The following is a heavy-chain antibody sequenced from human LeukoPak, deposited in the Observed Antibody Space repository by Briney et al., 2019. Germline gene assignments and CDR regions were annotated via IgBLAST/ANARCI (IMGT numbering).Heavy chain of an antibody. D-gene: IGHD3-10*01. CDR3: VRAMVRGVHDY. CDR2: INHSGST. CDR1: GGSFSGYY. J-gene: IGHJ4*02. V-gene: IGHV4-34*01. Sequence: SETLSLTCAVYGGSFSGYYWSWIRQPPGKGLEWIGEINHSGSTNYNPSLKSRVTISVDTSKNQFSLKLSSVTAADTAVYYCVRAMVRGVHDYWGQGTLVTVSS.